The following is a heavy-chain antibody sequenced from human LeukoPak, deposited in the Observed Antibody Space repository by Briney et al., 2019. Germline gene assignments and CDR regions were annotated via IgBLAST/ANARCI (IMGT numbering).Heavy chain of an antibody. CDR1: GFTFSNAW. CDR3: TTGGIVGARVDYYYYMDV. J-gene: IGHJ6*03. CDR2: IKSKTDGGTT. V-gene: IGHV3-15*01. Sequence: PGGSLRLSCAASGFTFSNAWMSWVRQAPGKGLEWVGRIKSKTDGGTTDYAAPVKGRLTISRDDSKNTLYLQMNSLKTEDTAVYYCTTGGIVGARVDYYYYMDVWGKGTTVTISS. D-gene: IGHD1-26*01.